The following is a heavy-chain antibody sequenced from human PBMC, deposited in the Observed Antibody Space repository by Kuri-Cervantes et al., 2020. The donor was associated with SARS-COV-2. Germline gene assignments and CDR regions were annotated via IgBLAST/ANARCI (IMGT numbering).Heavy chain of an antibody. Sequence: SVPVSCLASGGTFSSYAISWVRQDPGQGLEWMGRISPILGIANYAQKFQGRVTITADRSTSTAYMGLSSLRSEDTAVYYCARDHVDTAMVFDYWGQGTLVTVSS. CDR1: GGTFSSYA. J-gene: IGHJ4*02. V-gene: IGHV1-69*04. D-gene: IGHD5-18*01. CDR2: ISPILGIA. CDR3: ARDHVDTAMVFDY.